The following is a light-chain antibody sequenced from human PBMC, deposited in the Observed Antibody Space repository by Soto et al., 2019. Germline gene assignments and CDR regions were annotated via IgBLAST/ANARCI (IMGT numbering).Light chain of an antibody. CDR1: QSVSSK. V-gene: IGKV3-15*01. CDR3: QLYDHWPLT. Sequence: EVVMTQSPATLSVSPGEGATLSCRASQSVSSKLAWYQQKPGQAPRLLIYGASTRATGIPARFSGSESGTEFALTISSLQSADLAVYYCQLYDHWPLTFGPGTKVDIK. CDR2: GAS. J-gene: IGKJ3*01.